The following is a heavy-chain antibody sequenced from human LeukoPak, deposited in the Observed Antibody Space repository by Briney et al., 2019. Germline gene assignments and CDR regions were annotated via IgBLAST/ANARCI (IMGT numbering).Heavy chain of an antibody. CDR3: AREPVGNSAYYGMDV. J-gene: IGHJ6*02. CDR1: GGTFSSYA. V-gene: IGHV1-69*04. D-gene: IGHD4-23*01. CDR2: IIPILGIA. Sequence: SVKVSCKASGGTFSSYAISWVRQAPGQGLEWMGRIIPILGIANYAQKFQGRVTITADKSTSTAYMELSSLRSEDTAVYYCAREPVGNSAYYGMDVWGQGTTVTVSS.